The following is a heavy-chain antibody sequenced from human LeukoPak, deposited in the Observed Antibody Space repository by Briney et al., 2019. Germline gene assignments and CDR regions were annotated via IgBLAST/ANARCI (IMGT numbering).Heavy chain of an antibody. CDR2: IYSGGST. V-gene: IGHV3-53*01. Sequence: GGSLRLSCAASGFTVSSNYMSWVRQAPGKGLEWVSVIYSGGSTYCADSVKGRFTISRDNSKNTLYLQMNSLRAEDTAVYYCAILRYFDWGPLDYWGQGNLVSVSS. J-gene: IGHJ4*02. CDR3: AILRYFDWGPLDY. CDR1: GFTVSSNY. D-gene: IGHD3-9*01.